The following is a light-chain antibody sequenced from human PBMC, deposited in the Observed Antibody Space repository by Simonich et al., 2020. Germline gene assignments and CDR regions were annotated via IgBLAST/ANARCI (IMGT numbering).Light chain of an antibody. CDR1: QGISSY. Sequence: DIQLTQSPSFLSASVGDRVTITCRASQGISSYLAWYQQKPGKAPKLLIYAASTLQSGVPSRLSGSGSGTEFTLTISSLQAEDVAVYYCQQYYSTPLTFGGGTKVEIK. V-gene: IGKV1-9*01. CDR2: AAS. CDR3: QQYYSTPLT. J-gene: IGKJ4*01.